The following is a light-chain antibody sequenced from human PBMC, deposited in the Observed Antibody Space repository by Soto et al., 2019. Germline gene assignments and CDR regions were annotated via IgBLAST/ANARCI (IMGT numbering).Light chain of an antibody. V-gene: IGLV3-21*02. J-gene: IGLJ1*01. Sequence: SYELTQPPSVSVAPGQTASITCGGDNIGGRSVHWYQQKPGQAPVVVVDHDSDRPSGIPERFSGSNSGNTASLTVSGLQAADEADYFCKSYAGSNTYVFGSGTKLTVL. CDR3: KSYAGSNTYV. CDR1: NIGGRS. CDR2: HDS.